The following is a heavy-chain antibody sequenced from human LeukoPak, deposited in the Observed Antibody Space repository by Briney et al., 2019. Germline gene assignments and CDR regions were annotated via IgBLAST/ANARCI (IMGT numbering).Heavy chain of an antibody. Sequence: SETLSLTCTVSGGSISSSSYYWGWIRQPPGKGLEWIGSIYYSGSTYYNPSLKSRVTISVDTSKNQFSLKLSSVTAADTAVYYCARDGYCSSARCSDAFDIWGQGTMVTVSS. CDR3: ARDGYCSSARCSDAFDI. V-gene: IGHV4-39*07. D-gene: IGHD2-2*03. CDR1: GGSISSSSYY. CDR2: IYYSGST. J-gene: IGHJ3*02.